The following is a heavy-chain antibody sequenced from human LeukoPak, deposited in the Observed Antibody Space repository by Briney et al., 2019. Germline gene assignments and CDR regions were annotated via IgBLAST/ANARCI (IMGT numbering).Heavy chain of an antibody. CDR3: ARWVSQYYFDY. V-gene: IGHV3-7*01. CDR2: INQDGSEK. CDR1: GFTLNYYS. J-gene: IGHJ4*02. Sequence: GGSLRLSCAASGFTLNYYSMSWVRQAPGKGLEWMANINQDGSEKYFVDSVKGRFTISRDNAQNSVFLQMDSLRVDDTAVYYCARWVSQYYFDYWGQGTQVTVSS. D-gene: IGHD2-21*01.